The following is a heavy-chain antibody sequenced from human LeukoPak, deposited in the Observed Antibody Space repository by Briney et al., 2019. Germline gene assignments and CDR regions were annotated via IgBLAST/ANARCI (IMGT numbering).Heavy chain of an antibody. CDR2: INSDGSTT. J-gene: IGHJ2*01. V-gene: IGHV3-74*01. CDR1: GFTFSNYW. CDR3: ARDLGYDFWSGQGYFDL. Sequence: GGSLRLSCAASGFTFSNYWMHWVRHPPGKGLVWVSRINSDGSTTDYADSVKGRFTISRDSAKNTLYLQMSSLRAEDTAVYYCARDLGYDFWSGQGYFDLWGRGTLVTVSS. D-gene: IGHD3-3*01.